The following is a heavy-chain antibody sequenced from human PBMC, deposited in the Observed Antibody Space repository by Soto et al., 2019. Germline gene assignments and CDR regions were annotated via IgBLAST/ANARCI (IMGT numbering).Heavy chain of an antibody. CDR3: ARDRGSSWSEIIDYNWFDP. Sequence: ASVKVSCKASGYTFTSYYMHWVRQAPGQGLEWMGIINPSGGSTSYAQKFQGRVTMTRDTSTSTVYMELSSLRSEDTAVYYCARDRGSSWSEIIDYNWFDPWGQGTLVTVSS. V-gene: IGHV1-46*03. J-gene: IGHJ5*02. CDR1: GYTFTSYY. CDR2: INPSGGST. D-gene: IGHD6-13*01.